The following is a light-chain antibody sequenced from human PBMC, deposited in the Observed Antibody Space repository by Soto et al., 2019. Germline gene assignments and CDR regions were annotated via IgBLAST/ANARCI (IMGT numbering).Light chain of an antibody. CDR2: EVS. V-gene: IGLV2-8*01. CDR3: SSYAGSNSWV. J-gene: IGLJ3*02. Sequence: QSALTQPPSASGSPGQSVTISCTGTSSDVGGYNYVSWYQQHPGKAPKRIIYEVSNRSSGVADRFYGSKSGNTASLTVSGLQAEDEADYYCSSYAGSNSWVFGGGTKLTVL. CDR1: SSDVGGYNY.